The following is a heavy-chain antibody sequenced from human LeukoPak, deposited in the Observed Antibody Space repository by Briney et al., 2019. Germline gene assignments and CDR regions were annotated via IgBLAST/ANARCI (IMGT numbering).Heavy chain of an antibody. CDR1: GFTFSNYG. V-gene: IGHV3-30*02. Sequence: GGSLRLSCAASGFTFSNYGMHWVRQAPGKGLEWVAFIRFDGSEKYYANSVKGRFSISRDHSKNTLYLQMNNLRIEDTAVYYCAKDPRYCSSISCYRVAGSHYYYYYMDVWGTGTTVTISS. D-gene: IGHD2-2*01. CDR3: AKDPRYCSSISCYRVAGSHYYYYYMDV. CDR2: IRFDGSEK. J-gene: IGHJ6*03.